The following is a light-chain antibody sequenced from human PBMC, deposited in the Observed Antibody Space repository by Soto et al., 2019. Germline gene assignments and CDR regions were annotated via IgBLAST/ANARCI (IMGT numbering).Light chain of an antibody. CDR3: CSYADSDTWV. CDR2: EVN. Sequence: QPVLTQPASVSGSPGQSITISCTGTSRDVGNYDLVSWYQQHPGKAPKLMIYEVNKRPSGVSNRFSGSKSGNTASLTISGLQAEDEADYYCCSYADSDTWVFGGGTKVTVL. V-gene: IGLV2-23*02. J-gene: IGLJ3*02. CDR1: SRDVGNYDL.